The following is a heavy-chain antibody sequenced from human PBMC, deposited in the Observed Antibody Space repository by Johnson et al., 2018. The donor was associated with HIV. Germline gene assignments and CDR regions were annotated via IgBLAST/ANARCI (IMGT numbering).Heavy chain of an antibody. CDR2: INWSGGST. D-gene: IGHD3-3*01. CDR3: ANGIVMCGVFISDSAAFDI. V-gene: IGHV3-20*04. Sequence: VQLVESGGGVVRPGGSLRLSCAASGITFDDYGMSWVRQTPGKGLEWVSGINWSGGSTGYADSVMGRFSLSRDTAKSSPYLQMNSLRAEDTALYYCANGIVMCGVFISDSAAFDIWGQGTMVTVSS. J-gene: IGHJ3*02. CDR1: GITFDDYG.